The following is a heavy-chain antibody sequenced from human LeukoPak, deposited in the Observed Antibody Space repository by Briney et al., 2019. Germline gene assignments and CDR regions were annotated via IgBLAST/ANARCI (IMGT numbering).Heavy chain of an antibody. CDR2: INPNSGGT. CDR3: ARARHGSGSYRKHYYYYYYMDV. V-gene: IGHV1-2*06. Sequence: ASVKVSCKASGYTFTGYYMHWVRQAPGQGLEWMGRINPNSGGTNYAQKFQGRVTMTRDTSISTAYMQLSRLRSDDTAVYYCARARHGSGSYRKHYYYYYYMDVWGKETTVTVSS. CDR1: GYTFTGYY. J-gene: IGHJ6*03. D-gene: IGHD3-10*01.